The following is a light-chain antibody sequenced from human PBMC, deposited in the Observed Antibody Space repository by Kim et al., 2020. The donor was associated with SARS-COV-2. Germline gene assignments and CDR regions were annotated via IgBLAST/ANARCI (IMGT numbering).Light chain of an antibody. CDR3: QQSYSTPFT. J-gene: IGKJ3*01. V-gene: IGKV1-39*01. CDR1: QSIKTY. Sequence: DIQMTQSPSSLAASVGDRVTITCRASQSIKTYLDWYQQKPGKAPNLLIYAASSLQSGVPSRFRGSGSGTDFTLTINSLQPEDFATYYCQQSYSTPFTFCPGAKVDIK. CDR2: AAS.